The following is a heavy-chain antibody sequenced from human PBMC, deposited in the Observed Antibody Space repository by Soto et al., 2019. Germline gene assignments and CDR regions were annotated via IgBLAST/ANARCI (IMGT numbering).Heavy chain of an antibody. V-gene: IGHV3-23*01. CDR3: AKDLHYWSAMDV. D-gene: IGHD3-3*02. CDR1: GFSFSCCT. CDR2: VGHDGATT. J-gene: IGHJ6*02. Sequence: EVQLLESGGGLIQPGGSLTLSCAASGFSFSCCTMSWVRQAPGRGLEWVSGVGHDGATTHYADSVKGRFTISKDNSKSTVYLQMKSLRAEDTAVYYCAKDLHYWSAMDVWGQGTTVTVSS.